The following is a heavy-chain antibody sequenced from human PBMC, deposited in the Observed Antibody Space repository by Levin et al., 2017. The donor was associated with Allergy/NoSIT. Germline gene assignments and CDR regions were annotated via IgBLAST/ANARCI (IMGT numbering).Heavy chain of an antibody. CDR1: GYTFRVYV. D-gene: IGHD6-19*01. CDR2: ISPHNSHT. CDR3: ARDLGTGWYDNAFEI. J-gene: IGHJ3*02. V-gene: IGHV1-18*01. Sequence: PGASVKVSCTSSGYTFRVYVIIWVRQAPGEGLEWLGWISPHNSHTKGSHKVQGRVTMTTAASTTTAYLDIRSLTSDDTAVYYCARDLGTGWYDNAFEIWGQGTLVSVSS.